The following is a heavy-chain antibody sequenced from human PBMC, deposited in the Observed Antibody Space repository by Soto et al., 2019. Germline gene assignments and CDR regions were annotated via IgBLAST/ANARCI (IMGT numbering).Heavy chain of an antibody. V-gene: IGHV4-34*01. CDR3: ARARITGTSPLADAFDI. J-gene: IGHJ3*02. CDR2: INHSGST. D-gene: IGHD1-7*01. CDR1: GGSFSGYY. Sequence: SETLSLTCAVYGGSFSGYYWSWIRQPPGKGLEWIGEINHSGSTNYNPSLKSRVTISVDTSKNQFSLKLSSVTAADTAVYYCARARITGTSPLADAFDIWGQGTMVTVSS.